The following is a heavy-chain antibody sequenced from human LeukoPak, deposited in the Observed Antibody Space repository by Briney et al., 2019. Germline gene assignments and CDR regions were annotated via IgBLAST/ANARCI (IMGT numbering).Heavy chain of an antibody. D-gene: IGHD4-17*01. CDR3: ARGSSVTTFLCDY. J-gene: IGHJ4*02. V-gene: IGHV4-61*01. Sequence: SETLSLTCTVSGYSISSGYYWGWIRQPPGKGLEWIGYIYYSGSTNYNPSLKSRVTISVDTSKNQFSLKLSSVTAADTAVYYCARGSSVTTFLCDYWGQGTLVTVSS. CDR2: IYYSGST. CDR1: GYSISSGYY.